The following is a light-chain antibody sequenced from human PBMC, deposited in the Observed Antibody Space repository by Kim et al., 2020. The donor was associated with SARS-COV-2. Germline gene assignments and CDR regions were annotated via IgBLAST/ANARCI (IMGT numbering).Light chain of an antibody. V-gene: IGKV3-20*01. J-gene: IGKJ4*01. CDR1: QSVSNSY. CDR3: QQYGSSPLT. CDR2: GAS. Sequence: EIVLTQSPGTLSLSPGERATLSCRASQSVSNSYLAWYQQKPGQAPRLLIYGASSRATGIPDRFSGSGSGTDITFSISRLEPEDFAVYYCQQYGSSPLTFGGGTKVDIK.